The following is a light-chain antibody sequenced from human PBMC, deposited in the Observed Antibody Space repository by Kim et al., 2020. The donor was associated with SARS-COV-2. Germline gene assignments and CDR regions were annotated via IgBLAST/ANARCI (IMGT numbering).Light chain of an antibody. J-gene: IGLJ3*02. CDR2: RNN. Sequence: SELTQPPSASGTAGQRVTISCSGSSSNIGSNIVNWYQQFPGTAPKLLINRNNQRPSGVPDRFSGSKSGTSASLAISGLQSEDEADYYCAAWDDSLNAWVFGGGTQLTVL. CDR1: SSNIGSNI. CDR3: AAWDDSLNAWV. V-gene: IGLV1-44*01.